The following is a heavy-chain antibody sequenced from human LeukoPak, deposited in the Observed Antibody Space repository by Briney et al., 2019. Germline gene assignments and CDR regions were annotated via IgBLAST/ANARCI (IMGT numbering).Heavy chain of an antibody. Sequence: PGGSLRLSCAASGFTFSSYSMNWVRQAPGKGLEWVSYISSSSSTIYYADSVKGRFTISRDNAKNSLYLQTNSLRAEDTAVYYCARDYSSSSYDYYYYMDVWGKGTTVTVSS. D-gene: IGHD6-6*01. CDR1: GFTFSSYS. J-gene: IGHJ6*03. CDR3: ARDYSSSSYDYYYYMDV. CDR2: ISSSSSTI. V-gene: IGHV3-48*01.